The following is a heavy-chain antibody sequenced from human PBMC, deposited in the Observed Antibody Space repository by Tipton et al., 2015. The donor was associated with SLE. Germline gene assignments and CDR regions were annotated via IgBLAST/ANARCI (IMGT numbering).Heavy chain of an antibody. CDR3: ARGYCSGGSCWITPRY. CDR1: GGSFSGYY. V-gene: IGHV4-31*11. D-gene: IGHD2-15*01. J-gene: IGHJ4*02. CDR2: IYYSGST. Sequence: LRLSCAVYGGSFSGYYWSWIRQHPGKGPEWIGYIYYSGSTYYNPSLKSRVTISVDTSKNQFSLKLSSVTAADTAVYYCARGYCSGGSCWITPRYWGQGTLVTVSS.